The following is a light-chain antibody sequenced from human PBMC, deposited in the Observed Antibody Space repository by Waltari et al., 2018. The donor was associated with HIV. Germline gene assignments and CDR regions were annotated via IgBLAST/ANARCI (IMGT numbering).Light chain of an antibody. CDR1: HSISSW. CDR3: QQYNSWT. CDR2: KAS. V-gene: IGKV1-5*03. Sequence: SVGDRVTITCRASHSISSWLAWYQQKPGKAPKLLSYKASSLESGVPSRFSGSGSGTEFTLTISSLQPDDFATYYCQQYNSWTFGQGTKVEIK. J-gene: IGKJ1*01.